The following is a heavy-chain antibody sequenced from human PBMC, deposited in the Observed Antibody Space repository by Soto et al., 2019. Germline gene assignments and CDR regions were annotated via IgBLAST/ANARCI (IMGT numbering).Heavy chain of an antibody. D-gene: IGHD3-10*01. CDR3: ARAQFYSGSGNYNNLMFDA. CDR1: GGSISSYY. Sequence: SETLSLTCTVSGGSISSYYWSWIRQPPGKGLEWIGYIYYSGSTNYNPSLKSRVTISVDTSKNQFSLKLSSVTAADTAVYFCARAQFYSGSGNYNNLMFDAWGKGTQVTVSS. V-gene: IGHV4-59*01. CDR2: IYYSGST. J-gene: IGHJ5*02.